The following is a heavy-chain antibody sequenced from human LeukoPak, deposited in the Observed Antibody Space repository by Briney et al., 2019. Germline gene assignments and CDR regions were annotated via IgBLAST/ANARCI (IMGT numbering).Heavy chain of an antibody. J-gene: IGHJ6*02. Sequence: SETLSLTCTVSGGSFSTYYWNWIRQPPGKGLEWIGYITGSIYFSGSTSYDPSLESRVTISVDTSKNQFSLTLNSVTAADTAVYYCARDSRDYGSGSYWDVWGQGTPVTVSS. D-gene: IGHD3-10*01. CDR1: GGSFSTYY. V-gene: IGHV4-59*01. CDR3: ARDSRDYGSGSYWDV. CDR2: ITGSIYFSGST.